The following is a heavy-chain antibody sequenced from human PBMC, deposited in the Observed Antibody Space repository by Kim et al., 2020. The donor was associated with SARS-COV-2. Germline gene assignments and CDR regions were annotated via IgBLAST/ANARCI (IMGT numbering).Heavy chain of an antibody. V-gene: IGHV3-7*01. CDR3: ARGGDNWFDP. J-gene: IGHJ5*02. D-gene: IGHD3-16*01. Sequence: KYYLEDAKDRFTISRDNAENSLYLQMHSRRAEDTAVYYCARGGDNWFDPWGQGTLVTVSS. CDR2: K.